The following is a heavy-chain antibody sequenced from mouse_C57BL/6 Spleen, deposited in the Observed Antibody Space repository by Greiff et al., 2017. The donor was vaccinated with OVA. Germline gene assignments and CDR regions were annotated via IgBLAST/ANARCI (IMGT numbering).Heavy chain of an antibody. Sequence: QVQLKQPGAELVRPGSSVKLSCKASGYTFTSYWMDWVKQRPGQGLEWIGNIYPSDSETHYNQKFKDKATLTVDKSSSTAYMQLSSLTSEDSAVYYCARTPYFDVWGTGTTVTVSS. CDR2: IYPSDSET. CDR1: GYTFTSYW. J-gene: IGHJ1*03. CDR3: ARTPYFDV. V-gene: IGHV1-61*01.